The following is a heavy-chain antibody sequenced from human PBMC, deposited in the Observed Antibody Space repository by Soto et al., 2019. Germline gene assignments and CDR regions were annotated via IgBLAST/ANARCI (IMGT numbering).Heavy chain of an antibody. CDR2: INPNSGGT. Sequence: QVQLVQSGAEVKKPGASVKVSCKASGYTFTGYYMHWVRQAPGQGLEWMGWINPNSGGTNYAQKFKGWVTMTRDTPISTAYMELSRRRSDDTAVYYCARSPSLVVAAATFDYWGQGTLVTVSS. D-gene: IGHD2-15*01. V-gene: IGHV1-2*04. CDR3: ARSPSLVVAAATFDY. CDR1: GYTFTGYY. J-gene: IGHJ4*02.